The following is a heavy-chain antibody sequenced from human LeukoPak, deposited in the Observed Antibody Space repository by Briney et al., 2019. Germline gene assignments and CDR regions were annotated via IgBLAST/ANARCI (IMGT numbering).Heavy chain of an antibody. CDR3: AGPRIGYYDSSGNGPTSPRYYYYGMDV. J-gene: IGHJ6*02. CDR1: GYTLTELS. V-gene: IGHV1-24*01. CDR2: FDPEDGET. Sequence: ASVKVSCKVSGYTLTELSMHWVRQAPGKGLEWMGGFDPEDGETIYAQKFQGRVTITRDTSASTAYMELSSLRSEDSAVYYCAGPRIGYYDSSGNGPTSPRYYYYGMDVWGQGTTVTVSS. D-gene: IGHD3-22*01.